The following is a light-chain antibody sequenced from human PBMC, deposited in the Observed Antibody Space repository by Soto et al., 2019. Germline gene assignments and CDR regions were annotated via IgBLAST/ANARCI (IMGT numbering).Light chain of an antibody. V-gene: IGKV3-20*01. CDR3: QQYGNSPIP. Sequence: EVVLTQSPGTLSLSRGERATLSYRASERIYSAYLGWYQQKPGQAPRLIIYGTSSRATGIPDRFSGSGSGTDFTLTISRLEPEDFAVYYCQQYGNSPIPFGQGTRLEIK. CDR1: ERIYSAY. CDR2: GTS. J-gene: IGKJ5*01.